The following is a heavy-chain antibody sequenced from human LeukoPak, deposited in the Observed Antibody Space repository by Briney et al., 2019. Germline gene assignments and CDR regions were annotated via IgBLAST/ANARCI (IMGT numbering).Heavy chain of an antibody. V-gene: IGHV3-23*01. D-gene: IGHD3-22*01. CDR3: ASLFWDSSGYYPPDAFDI. J-gene: IGHJ3*02. CDR1: GFTLSSYA. Sequence: GGSLRLSCAASGFTLSSYAMSWVRQAPGKGLEWVSAISGSGGSTYYADSVKGRFTISRDNSKNTLYLQMNSLRAEDTAVYYCASLFWDSSGYYPPDAFDIWGQGTMVTVSS. CDR2: ISGSGGST.